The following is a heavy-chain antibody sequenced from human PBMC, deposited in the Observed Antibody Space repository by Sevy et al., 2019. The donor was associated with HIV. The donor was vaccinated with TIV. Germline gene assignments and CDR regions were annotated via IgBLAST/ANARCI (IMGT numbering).Heavy chain of an antibody. Sequence: GGSLRLSCAASGFTFSSYSMNWVRQAPGKGLEWVSSISSSSSYIYYADSVKGRFTISRDNAKNSLYLQMNSLRAEDTAVYYCARESYYYDSSGSVPELGGQGTLVTDSS. D-gene: IGHD3-22*01. CDR2: ISSSSSYI. J-gene: IGHJ4*02. CDR3: ARESYYYDSSGSVPEL. CDR1: GFTFSSYS. V-gene: IGHV3-21*01.